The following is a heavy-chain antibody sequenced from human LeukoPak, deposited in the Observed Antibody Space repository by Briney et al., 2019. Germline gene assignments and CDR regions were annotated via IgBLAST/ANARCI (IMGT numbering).Heavy chain of an antibody. Sequence: GGSLRLSCAASGFIFGIYGMSWVRQAPGKGLEWAAFIRHDGSNEYLADSVKGRFSISRDNSKNTLYLQMNSLRAEDTAVYYCAKAPGITRTSHFDYWGQGTLVTVSS. J-gene: IGHJ4*02. CDR3: AKAPGITRTSHFDY. CDR1: GFIFGIYG. V-gene: IGHV3-30*02. CDR2: IRHDGSNE. D-gene: IGHD1-7*01.